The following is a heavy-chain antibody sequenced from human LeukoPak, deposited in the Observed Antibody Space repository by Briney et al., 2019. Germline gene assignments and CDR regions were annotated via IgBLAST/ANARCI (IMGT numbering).Heavy chain of an antibody. CDR3: ARDLGQYYDTSDNWFDP. V-gene: IGHV3-11*04. J-gene: IGHJ5*02. CDR1: GFTFSDYY. CDR2: ISSSGSTI. D-gene: IGHD3-22*01. Sequence: PGGSLRLSCAACGFTFSDYYMSWIRQAPGKGLEWVSYISSSGSTIYYADSVKGRFTISRDNAKNTLNLQMNSLRAEDTAVYYCARDLGQYYDTSDNWFDPWGQGTLVTVSS.